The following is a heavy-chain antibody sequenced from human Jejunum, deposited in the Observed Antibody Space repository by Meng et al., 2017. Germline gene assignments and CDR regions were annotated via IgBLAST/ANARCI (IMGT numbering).Heavy chain of an antibody. V-gene: IGHV4-31*03. CDR3: ARGVVAGAPYPGHWFDP. CDR2: IHYTGNA. Sequence: QVLLQGSGPGLVKPSQTLSLTCTGSGGSISSVDYYWSWIRQHPGKGLEWIGSIHYTGNAYQNPSLKSRLTMSIDTSENQFSLKLSSVTAADTAVYYCARGVVAGAPYPGHWFDPWGQGTLVTVSS. CDR1: GGSISSVDYY. D-gene: IGHD2-15*01. J-gene: IGHJ5*02.